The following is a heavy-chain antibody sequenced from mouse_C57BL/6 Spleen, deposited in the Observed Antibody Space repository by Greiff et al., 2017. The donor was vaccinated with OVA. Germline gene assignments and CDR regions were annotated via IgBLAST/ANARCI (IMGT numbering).Heavy chain of an antibody. D-gene: IGHD2-4*01. Sequence: QVQLQQPGAELVKPGASVKLSCKASGYTFTSYWMQWVKQRPGQGLEWIGEIDPSDSYTNYNQKFKDKATLTVDTSSSTAYMQLRSLTSEDSAVYYCAIYYDSSWFAYWGQGTLVTVSA. J-gene: IGHJ3*01. V-gene: IGHV1-50*01. CDR1: GYTFTSYW. CDR2: IDPSDSYT. CDR3: AIYYDSSWFAY.